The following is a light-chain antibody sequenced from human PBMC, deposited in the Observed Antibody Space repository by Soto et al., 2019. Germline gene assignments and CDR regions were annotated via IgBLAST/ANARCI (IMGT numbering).Light chain of an antibody. CDR3: QQLNSYPPYT. Sequence: IPLTQSPSSLSASVGDRVTITCRASQGISSYLAWYQQKPGKAPKLLIYAASTLQSGVPSRFSGSGSRTDFTLTISSLQPEDFATYYCQQLNSYPPYTFGQGTKLEIK. CDR2: AAS. J-gene: IGKJ2*01. V-gene: IGKV1-9*01. CDR1: QGISSY.